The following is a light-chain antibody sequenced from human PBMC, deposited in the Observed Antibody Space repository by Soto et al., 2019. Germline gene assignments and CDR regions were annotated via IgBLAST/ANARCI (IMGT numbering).Light chain of an antibody. CDR1: QTVSSN. J-gene: IGKJ5*01. CDR2: GAS. Sequence: DIVMTPSPATLSVSPCETATLSLSASQTVSSNLAWYHQKPGQAPRLLIYGASTRATGIPARFSGSGSGTEFTLTISSLQSEDFAVYYCQQRSNWPPITFGQGTRLEIK. CDR3: QQRSNWPPIT. V-gene: IGKV3-15*01.